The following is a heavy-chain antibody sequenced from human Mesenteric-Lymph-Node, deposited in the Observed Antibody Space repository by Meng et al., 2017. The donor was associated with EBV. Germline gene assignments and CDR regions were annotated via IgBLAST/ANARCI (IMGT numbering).Heavy chain of an antibody. CDR1: GFPFSSYS. D-gene: IGHD3-16*01. J-gene: IGHJ4*02. CDR2: IFTSGNV. Sequence: EVQLVESGGCLVKPGGSLRLSCAASGFPFSSYSMNWVRQAPGKGLEWVSSIFTSGNVYYADSVKGRFTISRDNAKNSLYLLMNNLRVEDTAVYYCTRALGDSTAYWGQGTLVTVSS. CDR3: TRALGDSTAY. V-gene: IGHV3-21*01.